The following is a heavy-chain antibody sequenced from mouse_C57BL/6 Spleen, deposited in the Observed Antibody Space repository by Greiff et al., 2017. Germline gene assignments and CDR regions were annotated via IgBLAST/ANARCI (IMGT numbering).Heavy chain of an antibody. CDR2: INPNNGGT. CDR1: GYTFTDYY. CDR3: ARYGGLRYFDY. V-gene: IGHV1-26*01. Sequence: EVQLQQSGPELVKPGASVKISCKASGYTFTDYYMNWVKQSHGKSLEWIGDINPNNGGTSYNQKFKGKATLTVDKSSSTAYMELRSLTSEDSAVYYCARYGGLRYFDYWGQGTTLTVSS. D-gene: IGHD2-2*01. J-gene: IGHJ2*01.